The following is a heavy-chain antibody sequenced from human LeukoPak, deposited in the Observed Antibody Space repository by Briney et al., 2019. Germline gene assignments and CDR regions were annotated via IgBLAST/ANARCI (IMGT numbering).Heavy chain of an antibody. J-gene: IGHJ6*02. CDR1: GITLSSYG. CDR2: ISYDGSKK. V-gene: IGHV3-30*18. CDR3: AKVCSYGYITYYYGLDV. Sequence: GGSLRLSCAASGITLSSYGMHWVRQAPGKGLEWVAAISYDGSKKYYADSVKGRFTISRDNSKNTLFLQMNSLRAEDTAVYYCAKVCSYGYITYYYGLDVWGQGTTVTVSS. D-gene: IGHD5-18*01.